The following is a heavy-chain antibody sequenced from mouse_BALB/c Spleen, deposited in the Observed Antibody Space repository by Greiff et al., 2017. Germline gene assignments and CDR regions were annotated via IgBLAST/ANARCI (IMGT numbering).Heavy chain of an antibody. CDR3: ARDGKLRRYFDV. D-gene: IGHD1-1*01. CDR2: ISSGGST. Sequence: EVQRVESGGGLVKPGGSLKLSCAASGFTFSSYAMSWVRQTPEKRLEWVASISSGGSTYYPDSVKGRFTISRDNARNILYLQMSSLRSEDTAMYYCARDGKLRRYFDVWGAGTTVTVSS. J-gene: IGHJ1*01. CDR1: GFTFSSYA. V-gene: IGHV5-6-5*01.